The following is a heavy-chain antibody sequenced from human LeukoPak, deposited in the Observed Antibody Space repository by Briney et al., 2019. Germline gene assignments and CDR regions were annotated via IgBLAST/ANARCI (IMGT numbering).Heavy chain of an antibody. V-gene: IGHV4-61*02. J-gene: IGHJ2*01. CDR2: IYTSGST. D-gene: IGHD3-3*01. Sequence: SQTLSLTCAVSGGSISSGGYSWSWIRQPVGKGLEWIGRIYTSGSTNYNPSLKSRVTISVDTSKNQFSLKLSSVAAADTAVYYCARDRVLRFSPHFDLWGRGTLVTVSS. CDR1: GGSISSGGYS. CDR3: ARDRVLRFSPHFDL.